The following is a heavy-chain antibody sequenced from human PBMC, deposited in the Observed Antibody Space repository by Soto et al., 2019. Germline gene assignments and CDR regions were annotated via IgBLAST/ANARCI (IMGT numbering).Heavy chain of an antibody. CDR2: ISYDGSNK. J-gene: IGHJ3*02. V-gene: IGHV3-30*03. D-gene: IGHD3-3*01. CDR3: ARDAVTYDFWSGFPPLYAFDI. CDR1: GFTFSSYG. Sequence: QVQLVESGGGVVQPGRSLRLSCAASGFTFSSYGMHWVRQAPGKGLEWVAVISYDGSNKYYVDSVKGRFTISRDNAKNSLYLQMNSLRAEDTAVYYCARDAVTYDFWSGFPPLYAFDIWGQGTMVTVSS.